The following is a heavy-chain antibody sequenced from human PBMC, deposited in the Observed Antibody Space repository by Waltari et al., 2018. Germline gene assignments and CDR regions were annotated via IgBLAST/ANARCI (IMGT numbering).Heavy chain of an antibody. J-gene: IGHJ4*02. CDR1: AGSISGNY. CDR2: IHPSGST. CDR3: ARGPHYDILTGYSYYFDY. V-gene: IGHV4-4*07. Sequence: QVQLHESGPGLVKPSETLSLTCTVSAGSISGNYWSWIRQPAGKGLEWIGRIHPSGSTKDNPSLKSRLTMSVDTSKNQLSLKLSSVTAADTAVYYCARGPHYDILTGYSYYFDYWGQGTRVTVSS. D-gene: IGHD3-9*01.